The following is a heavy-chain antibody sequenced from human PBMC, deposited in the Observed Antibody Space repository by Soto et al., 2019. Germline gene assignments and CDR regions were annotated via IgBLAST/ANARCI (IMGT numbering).Heavy chain of an antibody. Sequence: QVQLQESGPGLVKPSQTLSLTCTVSGGSISSGGYYWSWIRQHPGKGLEWIGYTYYSGSTYYNPSLTSRATISGDTSKNQIFPKLSSVAAADTAVYYCARVLLNAFDILGQGTMVTVSS. CDR1: GGSISSGGYY. D-gene: IGHD1-26*01. CDR3: ARVLLNAFDI. V-gene: IGHV4-31*03. CDR2: TYYSGST. J-gene: IGHJ3*02.